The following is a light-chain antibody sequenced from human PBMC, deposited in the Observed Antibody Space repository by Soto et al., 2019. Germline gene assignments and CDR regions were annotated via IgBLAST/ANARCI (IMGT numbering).Light chain of an antibody. CDR3: QQYGNWPPWT. Sequence: EIVMTQSPATLSVSPGDTATLSCRASQSLGGNLAWYQQKPGQAPRLPIFRASSRATGVPARFSASGSGTEFTLTIICLQSDDFAVYYCQQYGNWPPWTFGQGTKVEIK. CDR2: RAS. V-gene: IGKV3-15*01. CDR1: QSLGGN. J-gene: IGKJ1*01.